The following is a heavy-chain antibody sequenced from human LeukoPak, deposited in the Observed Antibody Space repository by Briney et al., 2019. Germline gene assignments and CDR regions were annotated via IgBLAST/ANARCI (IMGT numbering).Heavy chain of an antibody. V-gene: IGHV3-11*01. J-gene: IGHJ5*02. D-gene: IGHD6-19*01. CDR3: ARAGSSGWLNWFDP. Sequence: GGPLRLSCAASGFTFSDYYMSWIRQAPGKGLEWVSYTSSSGSTRYYADSVKGRFTITRDNAKNSLYLQMNSLRAEDTAVYYCARAGSSGWLNWFDPWGQGTLVTVSS. CDR2: TSSSGSTR. CDR1: GFTFSDYY.